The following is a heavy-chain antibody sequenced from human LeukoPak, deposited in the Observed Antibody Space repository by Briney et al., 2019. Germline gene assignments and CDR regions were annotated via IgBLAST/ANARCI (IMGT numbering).Heavy chain of an antibody. CDR1: GGTFSSYA. D-gene: IGHD2-15*01. CDR2: IIPILGIA. V-gene: IGHV1-69*04. J-gene: IGHJ4*02. CDR3: ARAFDYCSGGSCSPVGY. Sequence: GSSVKVSCKASGGTFSSYAISWVRQAPGQGLEWMGRIIPILGIANYAQKFQGRVTITADKSTSTAYVELSSLRSEDTAVYYCARAFDYCSGGSCSPVGYWGQGTLVTVSS.